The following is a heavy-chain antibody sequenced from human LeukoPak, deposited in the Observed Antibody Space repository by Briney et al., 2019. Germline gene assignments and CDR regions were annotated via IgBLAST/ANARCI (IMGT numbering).Heavy chain of an antibody. CDR2: IKQDGSVK. Sequence: GGSLRLSCAASGFTFSSYWMSWVRQAPGKGLEWVANIKQDGSVKYYVDSVKGRFTISRDNAKNSLYLQMNSLRAEDTAVYYCARDGYYDSSGYDYWGQGTLVIVSS. J-gene: IGHJ4*02. CDR3: ARDGYYDSSGYDY. D-gene: IGHD3-22*01. V-gene: IGHV3-7*03. CDR1: GFTFSSYW.